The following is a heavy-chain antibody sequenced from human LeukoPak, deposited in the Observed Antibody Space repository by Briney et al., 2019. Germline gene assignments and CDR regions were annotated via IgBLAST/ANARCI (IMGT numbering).Heavy chain of an antibody. CDR3: AKSPYSSSSGLVDY. D-gene: IGHD6-6*01. CDR1: GFPFSSYA. V-gene: IGHV3-23*01. CDR2: ISGSGGNT. J-gene: IGHJ4*02. Sequence: GGSLSLLCAPSGFPFSSYAMSWVRQAPGKRLEWVSAISGSGGNTYYADSVKGRFTISRDNSKNTLYLRMNSLRAEDTAVYYCAKSPYSSSSGLVDYWGQGTLVTVSS.